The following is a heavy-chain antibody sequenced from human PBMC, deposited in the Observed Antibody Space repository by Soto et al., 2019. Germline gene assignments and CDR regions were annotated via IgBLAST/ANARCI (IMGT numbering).Heavy chain of an antibody. Sequence: EVQLVESGGGLVQPGGALRRSCAAAGFTFSSYWMHWVRQAPGKGLVWVSRINSDGSSTSYADSVKGRFTISRDNAKNTLYLQMNSLRAEDTAVYYCAPIGGSGSYEDDYWGQGTLVTVSS. CDR2: INSDGSST. J-gene: IGHJ4*02. CDR3: APIGGSGSYEDDY. V-gene: IGHV3-74*01. D-gene: IGHD3-10*01. CDR1: GFTFSSYW.